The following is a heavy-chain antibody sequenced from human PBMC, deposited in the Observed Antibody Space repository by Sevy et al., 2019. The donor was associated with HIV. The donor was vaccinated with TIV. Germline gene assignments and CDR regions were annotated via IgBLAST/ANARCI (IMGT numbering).Heavy chain of an antibody. V-gene: IGHV1-2*02. J-gene: IGHJ4*02. CDR3: ARMGDYFDTSGYYPLKY. D-gene: IGHD3-22*01. CDR2: INPKTGGT. CDR1: GYTFTGYY. Sequence: ASVKVSCKASGYTFTGYYIHWLRQAPGQGLEWMGWINPKTGGTYFAKKFQDTVTLTTGTSITTVYLELSGLRFDDTAVYYSARMGDYFDTSGYYPLKYWGQGTLVTVSS.